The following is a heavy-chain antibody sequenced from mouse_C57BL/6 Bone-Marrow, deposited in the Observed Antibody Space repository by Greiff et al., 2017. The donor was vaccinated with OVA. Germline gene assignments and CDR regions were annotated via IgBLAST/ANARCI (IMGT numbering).Heavy chain of an antibody. V-gene: IGHV1-26*01. CDR1: GYTFTDYY. D-gene: IGHD1-1*01. CDR2: INPNNGGT. Sequence: VQLQQSGPELVKPGASVKISCKASGYTFTDYYMNWVKQSHGKSLEWIGDINPNNGGTSYNQKFKGKATLTVDKSSSTAYMELRSLTSEDSAVYYCARGGGLDYGSRFAYWGQGTLVTVSA. CDR3: ARGGGLDYGSRFAY. J-gene: IGHJ3*01.